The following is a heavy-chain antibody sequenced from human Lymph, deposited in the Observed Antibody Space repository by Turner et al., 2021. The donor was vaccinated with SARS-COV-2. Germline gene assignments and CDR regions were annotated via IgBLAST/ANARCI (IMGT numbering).Heavy chain of an antibody. CDR2: INTGNGNT. Sequence: QVQLVQSGAEVKKPGASVKVSCKASGYTFTNYAMHWVRQAPGQRLEWMGWINTGNGNTKYSQKFQGRVTITRDTSASTAYMELGSLRSEDTAVYYCARGKSPLLRFLEWLLSLDYWGQGTLVTVSS. V-gene: IGHV1-3*04. D-gene: IGHD3-3*01. J-gene: IGHJ4*02. CDR1: GYTFTNYA. CDR3: ARGKSPLLRFLEWLLSLDY.